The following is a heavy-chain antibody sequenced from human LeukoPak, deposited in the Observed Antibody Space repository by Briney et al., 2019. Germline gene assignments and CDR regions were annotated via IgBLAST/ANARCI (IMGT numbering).Heavy chain of an antibody. V-gene: IGHV3-23*01. CDR3: ARDQSDWGLFDY. D-gene: IGHD7-27*01. J-gene: IGHJ4*02. Sequence: PGGSLRLSCAASGFTFSSYAMSWVRQAPGKGLEWVSGISGSGGTTYYADSMKGRFTISRDNSKNTLYLQMNSLRAEDTAVYYCARDQSDWGLFDYWGQGTLVTVSS. CDR1: GFTFSSYA. CDR2: ISGSGGTT.